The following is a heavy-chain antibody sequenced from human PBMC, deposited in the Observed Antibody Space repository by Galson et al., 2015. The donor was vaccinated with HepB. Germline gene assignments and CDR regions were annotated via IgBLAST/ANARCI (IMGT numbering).Heavy chain of an antibody. V-gene: IGHV1-58*02. Sequence: SVKVSCKASGFTFTSSAMQWVRQARGQRLEWIGWIVVGSGNTNYAQKFQERVTITRDMSTSTAYMELSSLRSEDTAVYYCATSVLDDYGDDYYYYYGMDVWGQGTTVTVSS. CDR1: GFTFTSSA. CDR3: ATSVLDDYGDDYYYYYGMDV. D-gene: IGHD4-17*01. CDR2: IVVGSGNT. J-gene: IGHJ6*02.